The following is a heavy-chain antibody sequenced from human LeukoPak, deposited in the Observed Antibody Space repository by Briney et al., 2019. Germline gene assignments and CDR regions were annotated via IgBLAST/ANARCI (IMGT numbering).Heavy chain of an antibody. CDR1: GLTFSDYW. V-gene: IGHV3-74*01. J-gene: IGHJ4*02. Sequence: GGSLRLSCAASGLTFSDYWMHWVRQTPGKGLVWVSRINYDGGGTNYADSVKGRFTISRDNAKNTLYLQMNSLRVEDTAVYYCVRNMVRGVVYFDSWGQGALVTVSS. CDR2: INYDGGGT. D-gene: IGHD3-10*01. CDR3: VRNMVRGVVYFDS.